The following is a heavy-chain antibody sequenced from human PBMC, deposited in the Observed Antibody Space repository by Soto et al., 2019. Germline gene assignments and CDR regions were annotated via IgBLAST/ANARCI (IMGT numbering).Heavy chain of an antibody. CDR1: GFTFSRDW. D-gene: IGHD3-10*01. V-gene: IGHV3-74*01. CDR3: ARGGLGNYYNDY. J-gene: IGHJ4*02. CDR2: IKGDGTIT. Sequence: EVQLVESGGVLVQPGGSLRLSCAASGFTFSRDWMHWVRQSPGKGLVWVSRIKGDGTITNYADSVKGRFTTSRDNAKNTVYLQLNSLTTEDTAVYYCARGGLGNYYNDYWGQGTLVTVSS.